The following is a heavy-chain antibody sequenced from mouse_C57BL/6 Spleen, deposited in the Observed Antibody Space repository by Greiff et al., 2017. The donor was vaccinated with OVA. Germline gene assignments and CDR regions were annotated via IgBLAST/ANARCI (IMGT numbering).Heavy chain of an antibody. D-gene: IGHD1-1*01. J-gene: IGHJ4*01. CDR1: GYSFTGYF. CDR3: ARGTTVVATDAMDY. CDR2: INPYNGDT. Sequence: EVNVVESGPELVKPGDSVKISCKASGYSFTGYFMNWVMQSHGKSLEWIGRINPYNGDTFYNQKFKGKATLTVDKSSSTAHMELRSLTSEDSAVYYCARGTTVVATDAMDYWGQGTSVTVSS. V-gene: IGHV1-20*01.